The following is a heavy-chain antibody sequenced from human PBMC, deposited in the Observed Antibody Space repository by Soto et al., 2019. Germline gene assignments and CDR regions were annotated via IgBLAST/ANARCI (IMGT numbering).Heavy chain of an antibody. D-gene: IGHD3-9*01. V-gene: IGHV4-30-4*01. CDR1: GDSISSGANY. J-gene: IGHJ6*02. Sequence: SETLSLTCTVSGDSISSGANYWSWIRQPPGKGLEWIGYIYYSGSTYYNPTLKSRVTISVDRSKNLFSLKLSSVTAADTAVYYCARVDILTVYGCTDVWGQGTTVTVSS. CDR2: IYYSGST. CDR3: ARVDILTVYGCTDV.